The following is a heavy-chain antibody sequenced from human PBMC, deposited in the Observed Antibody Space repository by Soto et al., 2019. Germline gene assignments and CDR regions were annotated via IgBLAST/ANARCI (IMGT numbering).Heavy chain of an antibody. CDR3: ARQAARNYIDS. V-gene: IGHV3-11*01. CDR2: IDSRGRTL. Sequence: GGSLRLSCVASGLSFSVSTMSWIRQAPGKGLEWLAFIDSRGRTLSYADSVRGRFTISRDNAENSVYLQMDSLRADDTAVYYCARQAARNYIDSWGQGNSVTVSS. CDR1: GLSFSVST. J-gene: IGHJ4*02. D-gene: IGHD6-6*01.